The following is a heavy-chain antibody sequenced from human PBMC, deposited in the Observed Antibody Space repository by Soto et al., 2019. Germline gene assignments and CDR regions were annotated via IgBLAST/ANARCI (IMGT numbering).Heavy chain of an antibody. Sequence: QLQLRESGSGLVKPSETLSLTCTVSGGSISSGGYSWSWIRQSPEKGLEWLGCIYPTGTTYYHPSHKSRVTISVDTSRNQFSLNLTSVTAADTAVYFCARAPPGPSPRWVLWGQGTTVTVSS. J-gene: IGHJ6*02. V-gene: IGHV4-30-2*06. CDR1: GGSISSGGYS. D-gene: IGHD3-10*01. CDR2: IYPTGTT. CDR3: ARAPPGPSPRWVL.